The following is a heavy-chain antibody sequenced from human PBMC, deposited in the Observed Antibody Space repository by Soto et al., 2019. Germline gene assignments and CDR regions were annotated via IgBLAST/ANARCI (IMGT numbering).Heavy chain of an antibody. D-gene: IGHD5-12*01. CDR1: ACTFSTSS. CDR3: AKDNGSDAATRDY. J-gene: IGHJ4*02. V-gene: IGHV3-21*01. Sequence: PGGPLRRSGAASACTFSTSSMYWVRQAPGKGLEWVSSISGSSTSIYYADSLRGRFTISRDNAKNSLYLQMNSLRAEDTAMYYCAKDNGSDAATRDYWGQGTLVT. CDR2: ISGSSTSI.